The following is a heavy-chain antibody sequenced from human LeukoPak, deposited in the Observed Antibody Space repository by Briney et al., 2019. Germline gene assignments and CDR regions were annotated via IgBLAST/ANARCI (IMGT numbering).Heavy chain of an antibody. Sequence: PGGSLRLSCSASGFTFSTYAMHWVRQAPGKGLEWLGVIAYDATKKYSADSLKGRVTISRDNSKNSLYLHMNNLRPEDTAVYFCARDGATTITFGFYMGVWGEGTTVIVS. J-gene: IGHJ6*03. CDR1: GFTFSTYA. V-gene: IGHV3-30*03. CDR2: IAYDATKK. CDR3: ARDGATTITFGFYMGV. D-gene: IGHD1-26*01.